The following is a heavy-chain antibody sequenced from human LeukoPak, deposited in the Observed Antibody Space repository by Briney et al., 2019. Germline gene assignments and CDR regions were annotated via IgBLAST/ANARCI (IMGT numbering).Heavy chain of an antibody. J-gene: IGHJ4*02. Sequence: PGGSLRLSCAASGFTFSSYWMSWVRQAPGKGLEWVANIKQDGSEKYYVDSVKGRFTISRDNAKNSLYLHMNSLRAEDTAVYYCARDMPTYYYDSSGPEGYWGQGTLVTVSS. V-gene: IGHV3-7*01. CDR1: GFTFSSYW. D-gene: IGHD3-22*01. CDR2: IKQDGSEK. CDR3: ARDMPTYYYDSSGPEGY.